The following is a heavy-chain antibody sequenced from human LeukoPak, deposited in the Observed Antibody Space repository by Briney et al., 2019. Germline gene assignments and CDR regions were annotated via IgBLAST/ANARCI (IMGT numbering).Heavy chain of an antibody. CDR3: ARKGWYSDL. Sequence: PGGSLRLSCAASGFTFSSYSMNWVRQAPGKGLEWVSSISSSSSYIFYADSLKGRFTISRDNAKNSLYLQMNSLRAEDTAVYYCARKGWYSDLWGRGTLVSVSS. V-gene: IGHV3-21*01. J-gene: IGHJ2*01. CDR1: GFTFSSYS. CDR2: ISSSSSYI.